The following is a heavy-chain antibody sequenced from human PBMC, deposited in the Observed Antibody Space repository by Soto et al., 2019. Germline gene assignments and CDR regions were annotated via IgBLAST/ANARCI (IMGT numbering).Heavy chain of an antibody. CDR2: IYYSGST. V-gene: IGHV4-30-4*01. J-gene: IGHJ4*02. D-gene: IGHD3-22*01. CDR1: GGSISSGDYY. Sequence: QVQLQESGPGLVKPSQTLSLTCTVSGGSISSGDYYWSWIRQPPGKGLEWIGYIYYSGSTYYNPSLKSRVTISVDTSKNQFSLKPSSVTAADTAVYYCASIHSSGYYYLDYWGQGSLVTVSS. CDR3: ASIHSSGYYYLDY.